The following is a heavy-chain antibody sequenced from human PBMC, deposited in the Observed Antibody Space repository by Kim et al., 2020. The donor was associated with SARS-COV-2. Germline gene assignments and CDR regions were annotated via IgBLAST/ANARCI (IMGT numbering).Heavy chain of an antibody. Sequence: SETLSLTCAVSNGSISGNWWTWVRQPPGKGLEWIGEIYHSGGTTYNPSLRSRVTISVDKSKNHSSLNLSSVTAADTAVYYCARLNSDSGKYFWFDPWGQG. V-gene: IGHV4-4*02. J-gene: IGHJ5*02. CDR3: ARLNSDSGKYFWFDP. D-gene: IGHD1-26*01. CDR1: NGSISGNW. CDR2: IYHSGGT.